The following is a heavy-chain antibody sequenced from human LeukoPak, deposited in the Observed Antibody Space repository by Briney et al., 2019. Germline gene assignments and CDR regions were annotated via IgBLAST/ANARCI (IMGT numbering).Heavy chain of an antibody. Sequence: GSLRPFCAASGFTFSSFDMHWVRQATGKGLGWVFAIGSAGDTYYPGSVKGRFTISRENAKNSLYLQMNSLRAGDTAVYYCARGIYCSSTSCPYYYYYGMDVWGQGTTVTVSS. V-gene: IGHV3-13*01. J-gene: IGHJ6*02. CDR3: ARGIYCSSTSCPYYYYYGMDV. CDR1: GFTFSSFD. CDR2: IGSAGDT. D-gene: IGHD2-2*01.